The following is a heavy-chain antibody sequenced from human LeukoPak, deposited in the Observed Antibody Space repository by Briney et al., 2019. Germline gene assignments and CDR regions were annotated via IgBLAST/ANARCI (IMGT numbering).Heavy chain of an antibody. Sequence: GGSLRLSCEASGFTFSKYDMTWVRQAPGKGLEWISSISGGGSSTFYADSVKGRFTISRDNSKNTLHLQMNSPRDEDTAVYYCAKDPGGSGWYFDLWGRGTLVTVSS. J-gene: IGHJ2*01. V-gene: IGHV3-23*01. CDR1: GFTFSKYD. CDR2: ISGGGSST. D-gene: IGHD6-19*01. CDR3: AKDPGGSGWYFDL.